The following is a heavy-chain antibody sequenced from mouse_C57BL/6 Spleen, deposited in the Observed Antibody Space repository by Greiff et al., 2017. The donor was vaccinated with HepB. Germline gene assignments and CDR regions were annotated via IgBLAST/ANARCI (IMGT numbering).Heavy chain of an antibody. Sequence: EVQLVESGGGLVQPGGSLSLSCAASGFTFTDYYMSWVRQPPGKALEWLGFIRNKANGYTTEYSASVKGRFTISRDNSQSNLYLQMNALRAEDSATYYCARYPRTPYYAMDYWGQGTSVTVSS. CDR2: IRNKANGYTT. CDR1: GFTFTDYY. V-gene: IGHV7-3*01. J-gene: IGHJ4*01. CDR3: ARYPRTPYYAMDY.